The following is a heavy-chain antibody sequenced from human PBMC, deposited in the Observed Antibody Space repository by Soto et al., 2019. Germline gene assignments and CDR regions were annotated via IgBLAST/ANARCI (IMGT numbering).Heavy chain of an antibody. Sequence: QVQLQQWGAGLLKPSVTLSLTCAVYGGSFSGYYWSWIGQPPGKGLEWIGEINHSGSTNYNPSLKSRVTISVDTSKNQFSLKLSSVTAADTAVYYCARVWLAWGGWYLGWDYWGQGTLVTVSS. CDR1: GGSFSGYY. D-gene: IGHD6-19*01. CDR2: INHSGST. CDR3: ARVWLAWGGWYLGWDY. J-gene: IGHJ4*02. V-gene: IGHV4-34*01.